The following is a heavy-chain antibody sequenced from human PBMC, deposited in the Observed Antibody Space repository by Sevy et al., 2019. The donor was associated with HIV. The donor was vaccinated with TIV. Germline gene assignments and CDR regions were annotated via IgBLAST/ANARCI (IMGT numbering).Heavy chain of an antibody. CDR1: GFTFSSYA. V-gene: IGHV3-30-3*01. J-gene: IGHJ3*02. Sequence: GGSLRLSCAASGFTFSSYAMHWVRQAPGKGLEWVAVISYDGSNKYYADSVKGRFTISRDNSKNTLYLQMNSLRAEDTAVYYCARAGSHDAFDIWGQGTMVTVSS. D-gene: IGHD2-15*01. CDR2: ISYDGSNK. CDR3: ARAGSHDAFDI.